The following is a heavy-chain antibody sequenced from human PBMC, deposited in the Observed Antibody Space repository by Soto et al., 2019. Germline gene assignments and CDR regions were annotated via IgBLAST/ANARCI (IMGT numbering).Heavy chain of an antibody. CDR3: SRDRAGGWHPHYYYMDV. CDR1: GYTFTSYA. D-gene: IGHD6-19*01. Sequence: ASVKVSCKASGYTFTSYAMHWVRQAPGQRLEWMGWISAGNGNTKYAQKFQGRVTMTMDTSASTAYMELSSLRSEHTAVYYCSRDRAGGWHPHYYYMDVWGKGTMVTVSS. CDR2: ISAGNGNT. J-gene: IGHJ6*03. V-gene: IGHV1-3*01.